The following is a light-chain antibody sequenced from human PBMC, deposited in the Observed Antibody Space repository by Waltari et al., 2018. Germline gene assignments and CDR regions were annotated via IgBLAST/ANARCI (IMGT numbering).Light chain of an antibody. CDR2: GAS. CDR1: QRVDSSS. V-gene: IGKV3-20*01. J-gene: IGKJ2*01. Sequence: EIALTQSPGTLSLSPGERATLSCRASQRVDSSSLSWYQQIRGQAPGLLIYGASSRATGIPDRFSGSGSGADFTLTISRLEPEDFALYYCQLYGGTAMYTFGQGTKLEIK. CDR3: QLYGGTAMYT.